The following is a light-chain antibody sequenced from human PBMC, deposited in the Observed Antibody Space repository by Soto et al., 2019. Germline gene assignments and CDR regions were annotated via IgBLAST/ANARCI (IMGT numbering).Light chain of an antibody. CDR1: QSVKNDY. CDR3: QQYGTSPLT. J-gene: IGKJ4*01. V-gene: IGKV3-20*01. CDR2: GAS. Sequence: ETALTQSPGTLSLSPGERATLSCRASQSVKNDYLAWYQQRPGLAPRLLIFGASGRATGIPDRFSGSGSGTDVTLTISRLEPEDFAIYYCQQYGTSPLTFGGGTKVEIK.